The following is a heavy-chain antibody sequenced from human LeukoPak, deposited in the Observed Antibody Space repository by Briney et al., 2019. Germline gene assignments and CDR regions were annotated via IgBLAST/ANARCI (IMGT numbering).Heavy chain of an antibody. V-gene: IGHV1-18*01. Sequence: ASEKVSCKASGYTFTSYCFSLVRLAPGPTLEWMGWISAYNGNTNYAQKLQGRLTMTTDTSTSTAYMKLRSLRSDDTAVYYCAGDGAYWSSTSCYSSGFDHWGQGTLVTVSS. CDR1: GYTFTSYC. J-gene: IGHJ5*02. CDR3: AGDGAYWSSTSCYSSGFDH. CDR2: ISAYNGNT. D-gene: IGHD2-2*02.